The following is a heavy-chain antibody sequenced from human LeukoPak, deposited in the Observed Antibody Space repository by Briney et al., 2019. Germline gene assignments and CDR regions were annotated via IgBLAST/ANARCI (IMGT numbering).Heavy chain of an antibody. CDR3: ARDRTKDIVVVPAATGGFDP. CDR1: GYTFTSYA. Sequence: GASVKVSCKASGYTFTSYAMRWVRQAPGQRLEWMGWINAGNGNTKYSQKFQGRVTITRDTSASTAYMELSSLRSEDTAVYYCARDRTKDIVVVPAATGGFDPWGQGTLVTVSS. J-gene: IGHJ5*02. CDR2: INAGNGNT. V-gene: IGHV1-3*01. D-gene: IGHD2-2*01.